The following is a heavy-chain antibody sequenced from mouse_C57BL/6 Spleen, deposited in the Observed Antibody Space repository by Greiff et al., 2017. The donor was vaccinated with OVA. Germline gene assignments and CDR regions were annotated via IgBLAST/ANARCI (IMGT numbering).Heavy chain of an antibody. V-gene: IGHV1-52*01. CDR2: IDPSDSET. J-gene: IGHJ2*01. CDR1: GYTFTSYW. Sequence: QVQLKQPGAELVRPGSSVKLSCKASGYTFTSYWMHWVKQRPIQGLEWIGNIDPSDSETHYNQKFKDKATLTVDKSSSTAYMQLRSLTSEDSAVYYCARGTIVTTNYFDYWGQGTTLTVSS. D-gene: IGHD2-5*01. CDR3: ARGTIVTTNYFDY.